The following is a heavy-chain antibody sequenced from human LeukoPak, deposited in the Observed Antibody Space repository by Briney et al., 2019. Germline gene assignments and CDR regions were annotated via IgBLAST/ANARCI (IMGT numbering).Heavy chain of an antibody. Sequence: GASVKVSCKASGYSLINYGISWIRQAPGQGLEWMGWISVYNGNTNYAQKVQGKVTMTTDTSTSTAYMELRSLRSDDTAVYYCARDLSYYDTSGQPLDHWGQGTLVTVSS. V-gene: IGHV1-18*01. CDR2: ISVYNGNT. CDR1: GYSLINYG. D-gene: IGHD3-22*01. J-gene: IGHJ4*02. CDR3: ARDLSYYDTSGQPLDH.